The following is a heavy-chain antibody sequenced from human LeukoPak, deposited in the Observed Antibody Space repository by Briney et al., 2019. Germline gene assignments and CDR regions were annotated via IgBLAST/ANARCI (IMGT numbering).Heavy chain of an antibody. CDR2: IYYRSQWYN. Sequence: SQTLSLTCDISGDSVSSGSGGWNWIRQSPSRGLEWLGRIYYRSQWYNDDAVSVKGRISINPDTSKNQFSLQLNSVTPEDTAVYYCTRGAPVGSSREFDYWGQGTLVTVSS. V-gene: IGHV6-1*01. CDR3: TRGAPVGSSREFDY. D-gene: IGHD5-24*01. J-gene: IGHJ4*02. CDR1: GDSVSSGSGG.